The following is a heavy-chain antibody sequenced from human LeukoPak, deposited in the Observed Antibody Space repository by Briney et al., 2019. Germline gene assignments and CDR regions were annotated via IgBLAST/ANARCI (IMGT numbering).Heavy chain of an antibody. J-gene: IGHJ3*02. V-gene: IGHV3-21*04. Sequence: AGSLRLSCAASGFTFSSYSMNWVRQAPGKGLEWVSSISNCITYIYYPDSVNGGFTISLDNSNNKLYVHINSLPAEPTAGYFLPKDDYSSSWSGSDIWGQGTMVTVSS. CDR1: GFTFSSYS. CDR2: ISNCITYI. CDR3: PKDDYSSSWSGSDI. D-gene: IGHD6-13*01.